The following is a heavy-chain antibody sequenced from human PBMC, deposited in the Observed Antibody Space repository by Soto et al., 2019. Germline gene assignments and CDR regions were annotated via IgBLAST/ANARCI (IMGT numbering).Heavy chain of an antibody. CDR1: GASVRSGDYY. CDR2: IYNSGGS. D-gene: IGHD4-17*01. CDR3: VGTGTTDDY. V-gene: IGHV4-30-4*01. Sequence: PSETLSLTCIVSGASVRSGDYYWSCIRQAPGKGLEWIGYIYNSGGSYYNPSLKGRLTISIDTSKNQFSPKLNSVTAADTAIYYCVGTGTTDDYWGRGTLVTVSS. J-gene: IGHJ4*02.